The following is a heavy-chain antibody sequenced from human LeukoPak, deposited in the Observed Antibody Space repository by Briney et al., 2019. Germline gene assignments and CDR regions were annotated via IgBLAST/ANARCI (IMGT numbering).Heavy chain of an antibody. Sequence: SETLSLTCTVSGYSISSGYYWGWIRQPPGKGREWIGSIYHSGSTYYNPSLKSRVTISVDTSKNQFSLKLSSVTAADTAVYYCAGVLRFLEWLSTFDYWGQGTLVTVSS. CDR2: IYHSGST. J-gene: IGHJ4*02. V-gene: IGHV4-38-2*02. CDR3: AGVLRFLEWLSTFDY. CDR1: GYSISSGYY. D-gene: IGHD3-3*01.